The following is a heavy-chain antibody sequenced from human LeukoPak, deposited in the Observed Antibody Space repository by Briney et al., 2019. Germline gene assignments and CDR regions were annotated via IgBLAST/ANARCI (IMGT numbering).Heavy chain of an antibody. CDR1: GFTLSSYW. Sequence: GGSLRLSCAASGFTLSSYWMHWVRQAPGKGLVRVSRINGDGSSTTYADSVKGRFTISRDNAKNTLYLQMNSLRAEDTAVYYCARVTPYSSTWHTGFDYWGQGTLVTVSS. V-gene: IGHV3-74*01. J-gene: IGHJ4*02. CDR3: ARVTPYSSTWHTGFDY. D-gene: IGHD6-13*01. CDR2: INGDGSST.